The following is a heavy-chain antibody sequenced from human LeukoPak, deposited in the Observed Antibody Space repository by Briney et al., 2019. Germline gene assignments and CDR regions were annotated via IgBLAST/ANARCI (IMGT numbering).Heavy chain of an antibody. D-gene: IGHD6-19*01. CDR3: ARDRKSGWAID. CDR2: INPSGGST. CDR1: GYTFTSYY. J-gene: IGHJ4*02. Sequence: GASVKVSCKASGYTFTSYYIHWVRQAPGQGLEWMGIINPSGGSTSYAQKFQGRVTMTRDTSTSTVYMELSSLRSEDTAVYYCARDRKSGWAIDWGQGTLVTVSS. V-gene: IGHV1-46*01.